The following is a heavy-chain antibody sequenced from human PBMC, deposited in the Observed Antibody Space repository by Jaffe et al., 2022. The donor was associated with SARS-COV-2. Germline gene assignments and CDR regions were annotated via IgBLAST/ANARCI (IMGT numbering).Heavy chain of an antibody. Sequence: QVQLVQSGAEVKKPGSSVKVSCKASGGTFSSYAISWVRQAPGQGLEWMGGIIPIFGTANYAQKFQGRVTITADESTSTAYMELSSLRSEDTAVYYCARVAPYCGGDCYPIPYYYYYYGMDVWGQGTTVTVSS. D-gene: IGHD2-21*02. V-gene: IGHV1-69*01. CDR1: GGTFSSYA. CDR2: IIPIFGTA. CDR3: ARVAPYCGGDCYPIPYYYYYYGMDV. J-gene: IGHJ6*02.